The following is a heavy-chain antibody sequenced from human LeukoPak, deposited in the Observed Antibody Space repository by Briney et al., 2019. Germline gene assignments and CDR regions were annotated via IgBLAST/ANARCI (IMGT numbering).Heavy chain of an antibody. J-gene: IGHJ4*02. V-gene: IGHV1-2*02. D-gene: IGHD3-9*01. Sequence: GASVKVSCKASGYTFTSYYMHWVRQAPGQGLEWMGWINPNSGGTYYAQKFQGRVTMTRDPPISTAYMELSRLRSDDTAVFSCARVVHNYAPLSGYYPYLDYFDFWGQGTLVTVSS. CDR2: INPNSGGT. CDR1: GYTFTSYY. CDR3: ARVVHNYAPLSGYYPYLDYFDF.